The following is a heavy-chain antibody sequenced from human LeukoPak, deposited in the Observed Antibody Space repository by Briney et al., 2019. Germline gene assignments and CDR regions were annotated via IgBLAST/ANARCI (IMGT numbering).Heavy chain of an antibody. Sequence: SETLSLTCAVSGGSISSGGYSWSWIRQPPGKGLEWIGYIYHSGSTYYNPSLKSRVTISVDRSKNQFSLKLSSVTAADTAVYYCAREDDGYPFSFFDYWGQGTLVTVSS. CDR3: AREDDGYPFSFFDY. J-gene: IGHJ4*02. D-gene: IGHD5-24*01. CDR2: IYHSGST. CDR1: GGSISSGGYS. V-gene: IGHV4-30-2*01.